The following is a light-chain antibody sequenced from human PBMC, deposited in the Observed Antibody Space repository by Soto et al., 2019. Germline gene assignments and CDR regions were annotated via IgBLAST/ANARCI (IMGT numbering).Light chain of an antibody. CDR1: QSISSY. Sequence: DIQMTQSPSSLSASVGDRVTITCRASQSISSYLNWYQQKPGKAPRLLIYAASSLQSGVPSRFSGSGSGTDFTLTISSLQPEDFATYYCQQSSSTPPWTFGQGTKVEIK. J-gene: IGKJ1*01. CDR3: QQSSSTPPWT. V-gene: IGKV1-39*01. CDR2: AAS.